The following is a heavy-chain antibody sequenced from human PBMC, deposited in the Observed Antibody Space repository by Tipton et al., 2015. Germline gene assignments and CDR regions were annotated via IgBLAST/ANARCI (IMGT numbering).Heavy chain of an antibody. CDR2: ISAGGDST. J-gene: IGHJ2*01. V-gene: IGHV3-23*01. Sequence: SLRLSCAASGFSFNNYAMNWVRRAPGKGLEWVSTISAGGDSTFYADSLKDRFTISRDASKNTLFLQINSLRAEDTASYYCAKSHGDISMSYFDLWGRGTLVTVSS. CDR3: AKSHGDISMSYFDL. D-gene: IGHD3-9*01. CDR1: GFSFNNYA.